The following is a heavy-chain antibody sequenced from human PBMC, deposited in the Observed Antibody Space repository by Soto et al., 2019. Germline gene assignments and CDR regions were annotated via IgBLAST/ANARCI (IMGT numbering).Heavy chain of an antibody. D-gene: IGHD6-13*01. CDR3: ARTDSRPQDFDY. CDR2: ISTYNGNT. V-gene: IGHV1-18*01. J-gene: IGHJ4*02. Sequence: QVHLVQSGAEVNKPGASVKVSCKASGYTFTTYGISWVRQAPGQGLEWVGWISTYNGNTNYAKKLQGRVTMPTDTSTSTVYMEMRSLRSDDTAVYYCARTDSRPQDFDYWGQGTLVTVSS. CDR1: GYTFTTYG.